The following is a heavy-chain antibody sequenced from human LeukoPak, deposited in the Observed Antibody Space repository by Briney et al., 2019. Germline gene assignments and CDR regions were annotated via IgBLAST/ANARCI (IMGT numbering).Heavy chain of an antibody. D-gene: IGHD6-19*01. CDR3: ARTYSSFDY. J-gene: IGHJ4*02. Sequence: PGGSLRLSCAASGVTFSRYWMHWVRQAPGKGPVWVSLINPDGSRTDYADSVKGRFTISRDNAKNTLYLQMNSLRAEDTAVYYCARTYSSFDYWGQGTLVTVSS. CDR1: GVTFSRYW. CDR2: INPDGSRT. V-gene: IGHV3-74*01.